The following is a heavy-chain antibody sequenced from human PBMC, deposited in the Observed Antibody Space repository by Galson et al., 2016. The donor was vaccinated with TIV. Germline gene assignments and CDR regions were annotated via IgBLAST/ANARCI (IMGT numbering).Heavy chain of an antibody. CDR3: ARPPYCGGDCFKYDS. J-gene: IGHJ4*02. CDR2: NNAANGPT. D-gene: IGHD2-21*01. CDR1: GYAFTIYP. V-gene: IGHV1-3*01. Sequence: SVKVSCKASGYAFTIYPIHWVRQAPGQSLEWMGRNNAANGPTTYSQRFQGRVTITSDTSTTTAYMELSSLRSEDTAVYYCARPPYCGGDCFKYDSWGQGTLVTVSS.